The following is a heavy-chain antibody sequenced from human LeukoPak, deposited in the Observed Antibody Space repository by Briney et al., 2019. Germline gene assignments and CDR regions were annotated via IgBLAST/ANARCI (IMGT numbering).Heavy chain of an antibody. CDR2: IFYTVNT. Sequence: PSETLSLTCTVSGGSIRSDDYYWRWIRQPPGKGLEWIGYIFYTVNTHYNPSLQSRVTFSVDTSKNQFSLKLSSVTAADTAVYFCATVVVVAATNYYYYATDVWGQGTTVTVSS. CDR3: ATVVVVAATNYYYYATDV. CDR1: GGSIRSDDYY. D-gene: IGHD2-15*01. J-gene: IGHJ6*02. V-gene: IGHV4-30-4*01.